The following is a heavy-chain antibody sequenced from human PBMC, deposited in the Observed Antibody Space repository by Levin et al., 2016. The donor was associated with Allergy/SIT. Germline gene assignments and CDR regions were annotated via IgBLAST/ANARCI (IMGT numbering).Heavy chain of an antibody. D-gene: IGHD3-10*01. CDR3: ARAITMVRGPKPTNWFDP. J-gene: IGHJ5*02. V-gene: IGHV5-10-1*01. CDR1: GYSFTSYW. CDR2: IDPSDSYT. Sequence: GESLKISCKGSGYSFTSYWINWVRQMPGKGLEWMGRIDPSDSYTKYSPSFQGHVTISVDKSISTAYLQWSSLKASDTAMYYCARAITMVRGPKPTNWFDPWGQGTLVTVSS.